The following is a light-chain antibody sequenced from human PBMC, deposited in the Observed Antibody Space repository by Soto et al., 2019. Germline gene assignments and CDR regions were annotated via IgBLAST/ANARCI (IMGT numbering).Light chain of an antibody. CDR2: EVS. CDR3: SSYAGSNNLV. CDR1: SSDVGGYNY. J-gene: IGLJ2*01. V-gene: IGLV2-14*01. Sequence: QSALTQPASVSGSPGQSITISCTGTSSDVGGYNYVSWYQQHPGKAPKLMIYEVSNRPSGVSNRFSGSKFGNTASLTISGLQAEDEADYYCSSYAGSNNLVFGGGTQLTVL.